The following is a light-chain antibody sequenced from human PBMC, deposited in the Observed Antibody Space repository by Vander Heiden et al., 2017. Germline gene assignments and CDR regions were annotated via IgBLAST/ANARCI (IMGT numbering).Light chain of an antibody. CDR2: DVS. Sequence: QPALTQPAPVSGSPGQPITIACTGTSSDVGGYNYVTWYQQHPGKAPKLMVYDVSNRPSEVSNRFSGSKSGNTATMTISGLQAEDEADYYCNSYASSSTPFVFGTGTKVTVL. CDR1: SSDVGGYNY. J-gene: IGLJ1*01. V-gene: IGLV2-14*03. CDR3: NSYASSSTPFV.